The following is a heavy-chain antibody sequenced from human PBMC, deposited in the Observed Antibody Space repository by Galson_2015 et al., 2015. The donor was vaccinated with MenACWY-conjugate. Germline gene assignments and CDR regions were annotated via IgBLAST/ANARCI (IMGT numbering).Heavy chain of an antibody. Sequence: SLRLSCAASGFTFSSYGIHWVRRAPGKGLEWVAVISNDGSNKYYEDSVKGRFTMSRDNFKNTVDLQMNSLRTEDTAIYYCAKERGEGDQSRSGGIGYFYYGMDVWGQGTTVTVSS. J-gene: IGHJ6*02. D-gene: IGHD2-15*01. CDR1: GFTFSSYG. CDR3: AKERGEGDQSRSGGIGYFYYGMDV. V-gene: IGHV3-30*18. CDR2: ISNDGSNK.